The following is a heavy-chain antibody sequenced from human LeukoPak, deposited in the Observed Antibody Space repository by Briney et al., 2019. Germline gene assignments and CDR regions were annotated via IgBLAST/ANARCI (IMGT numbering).Heavy chain of an antibody. V-gene: IGHV3-66*01. CDR3: ARVPGPSGSYSYYYYGMDV. D-gene: IGHD3-10*01. CDR2: IYSGGST. Sequence: PGGSLRLSCAASGFIVSSNYMSWVRQAPGKGLEWVSLIYSGGSTFYADSVKGRFTISRDNSKNTLYLQMNSLRAEDTAVYYCARVPGPSGSYSYYYYGMDVWGQGTTVTVS. CDR1: GFIVSSNY. J-gene: IGHJ6*02.